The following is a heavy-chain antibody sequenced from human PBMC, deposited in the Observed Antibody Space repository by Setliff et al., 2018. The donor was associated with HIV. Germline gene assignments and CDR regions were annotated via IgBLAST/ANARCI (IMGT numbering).Heavy chain of an antibody. D-gene: IGHD2-21*02. V-gene: IGHV4-34*01. Sequence: SETLSLTCAVYGGSFSGYYWSWIRQPPGKGLEWIGYIYNTGSTYHSPSLESRVTISIDTSKNQFSLKLTSVTAADTAVYYCARLSGDYYYFDYWGQGTLVTVSS. CDR2: IYNTGST. CDR1: GGSFSGYY. J-gene: IGHJ4*02. CDR3: ARLSGDYYYFDY.